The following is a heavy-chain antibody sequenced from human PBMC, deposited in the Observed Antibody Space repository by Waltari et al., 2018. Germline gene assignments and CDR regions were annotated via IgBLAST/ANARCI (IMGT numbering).Heavy chain of an antibody. CDR1: GFSLSHFG. Sequence: QVQLVESGGGVVQPGMSLRLSCAASGFSLSHFGMHWVRQAPGKGLGGVALAWFDGSTTYYADSVRGRFTISRDNSKNTLYLDINTLRVDDTAIYYCAKDAFGNTYLDHWGQGTLVTVSS. CDR2: AWFDGSTT. D-gene: IGHD3-10*01. J-gene: IGHJ5*02. CDR3: AKDAFGNTYLDH. V-gene: IGHV3-33*06.